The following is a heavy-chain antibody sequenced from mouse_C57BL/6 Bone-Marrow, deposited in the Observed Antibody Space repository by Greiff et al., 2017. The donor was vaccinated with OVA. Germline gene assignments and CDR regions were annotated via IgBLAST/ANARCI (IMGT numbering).Heavy chain of an antibody. CDR1: GFNIKDDY. D-gene: IGHD1-1*01. J-gene: IGHJ1*03. Sequence: EVQGVESGAELVRPGASVKLSCTASGFNIKDDYMHWVKQRPEQGLEWIGWIDPENGDTEYASKFQGKATITADTSSNTAYLQLSSLTSEDTAVYYCTTSPFYYYGSRNVGGPWYFDVWGTGTTVTVSS. V-gene: IGHV14-4*01. CDR3: TTSPFYYYGSRNVGGPWYFDV. CDR2: IDPENGDT.